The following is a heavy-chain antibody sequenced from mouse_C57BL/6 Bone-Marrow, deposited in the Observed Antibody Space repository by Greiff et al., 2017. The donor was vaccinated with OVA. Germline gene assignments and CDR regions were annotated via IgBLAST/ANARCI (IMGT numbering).Heavy chain of an antibody. V-gene: IGHV1-59*01. J-gene: IGHJ2*01. Sequence: QVQLQQPGAELVRPGTSVKLSCKASGYTFTSYWMHWVKQRPGQGLEWIGVIDPSDSYTNYNQKFKGKATLTVDTSPSTAYMQLSSLTSEDSAVYYCARSGITTRGYFDYWGQGTTLTVSS. D-gene: IGHD1-2*01. CDR1: GYTFTSYW. CDR2: IDPSDSYT. CDR3: ARSGITTRGYFDY.